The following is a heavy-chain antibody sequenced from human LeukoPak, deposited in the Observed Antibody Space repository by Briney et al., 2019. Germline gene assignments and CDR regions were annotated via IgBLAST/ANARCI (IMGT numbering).Heavy chain of an antibody. D-gene: IGHD3-10*01. V-gene: IGHV3-30-3*01. Sequence: PGRSLRLSCAASGFTFSSYAMHWVRQAPGKGLEWVAVISYDGSNKYYADSVKGRFTISRDSSKNTLYLQMNSLRAEDTAVYYCAKDLGDSWYFDLWGRGTLVTVSS. CDR3: AKDLGDSWYFDL. CDR2: ISYDGSNK. CDR1: GFTFSSYA. J-gene: IGHJ2*01.